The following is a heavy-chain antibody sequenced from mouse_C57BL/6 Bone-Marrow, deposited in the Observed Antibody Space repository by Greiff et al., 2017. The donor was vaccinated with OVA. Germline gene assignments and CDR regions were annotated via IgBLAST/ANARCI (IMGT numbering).Heavy chain of an antibody. CDR2: ISDGGSYT. CDR1: GFTFSSYA. V-gene: IGHV5-4*01. CDR3: ARDQGSKPWFAY. D-gene: IGHD1-1*01. J-gene: IGHJ3*01. Sequence: EVHLVESGGGLVKPGGSLKLSCAASGFTFSSYAMSWVRQTPEKRLEWVATISDGGSYTYYPDNVKGRFTISRDNAKNNLYLQMSHLKSEDTAMYYCARDQGSKPWFAYWGQGTLVTVSA.